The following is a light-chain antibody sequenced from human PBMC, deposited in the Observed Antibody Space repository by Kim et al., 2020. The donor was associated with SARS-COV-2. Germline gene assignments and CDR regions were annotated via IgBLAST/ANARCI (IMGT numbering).Light chain of an antibody. CDR1: DIGSKS. CDR3: QVWDRSSDHWV. Sequence: SYVLTQPPSVSEAPGKTASITCGGNDIGSKSVHWYQQRPGQAPVLVIYYDSDRPSGIPERFSGSNSGNTATLTISRVEAGDEADYYCQVWDRSSDHWVFGGGTQLTVL. CDR2: YDS. V-gene: IGLV3-21*01. J-gene: IGLJ3*02.